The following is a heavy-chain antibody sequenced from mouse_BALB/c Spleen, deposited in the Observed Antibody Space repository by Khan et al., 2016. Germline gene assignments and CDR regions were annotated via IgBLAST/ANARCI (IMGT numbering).Heavy chain of an antibody. J-gene: IGHJ2*01. CDR3: ARDYGYYFDY. V-gene: IGHV3-2*02. D-gene: IGHD1-2*01. CDR2: ISYSGST. CDR1: GYSITSDYA. Sequence: EVQLQESGPGLVKPSQSLSLTCTVTGYSITSDYAWNWIRQFPGNKPEWMGYISYSGSTSYNPSLKSRISITRDTSKNQFFLQLNSVTTEDTATYYCARDYGYYFDYWGQGTTLTVSS.